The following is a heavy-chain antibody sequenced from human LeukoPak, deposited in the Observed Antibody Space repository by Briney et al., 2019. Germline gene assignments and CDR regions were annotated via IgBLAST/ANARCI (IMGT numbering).Heavy chain of an antibody. V-gene: IGHV4-59*01. J-gene: IGHJ2*01. CDR3: ASSDYYGSSGPPPVPFFDL. CDR2: IYYSGST. Sequence: SETLSLTCTVSGGSISSYYWSWIRQPPGKGLEWIGYIYYSGSTNYNPSLKSRVTISVDTSKNQFSLKLSSVTAADTAVYYCASSDYYGSSGPPPVPFFDLWGRGTLVTVSS. D-gene: IGHD3-22*01. CDR1: GGSISSYY.